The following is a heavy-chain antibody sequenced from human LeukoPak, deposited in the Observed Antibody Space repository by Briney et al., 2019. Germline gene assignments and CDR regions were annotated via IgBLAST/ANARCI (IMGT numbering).Heavy chain of an antibody. CDR1: GYTFTGYY. V-gene: IGHV1-2*02. CDR2: INPNSGGT. J-gene: IGHJ6*03. CDR3: ARRDTAGYHYYYYMDV. Sequence: ASVKVSCKASGYTFTGYYMHWVRQAPGQGLEWMGWINPNSGGTNYAQKFQGRVTMTRDTSISTAYMELSRLRSDDTAVYYCARRDTAGYHYYYYMDVWGKGTTVTISS. D-gene: IGHD5-18*01.